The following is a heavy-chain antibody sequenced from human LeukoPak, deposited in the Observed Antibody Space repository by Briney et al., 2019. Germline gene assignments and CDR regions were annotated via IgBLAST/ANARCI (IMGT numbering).Heavy chain of an antibody. D-gene: IGHD3-3*01. Sequence: SETLSLTCTVSGGSISSSSYYWGWIRQPPGKGLEWIGSIYYSGSTYYNPSLKSRVTISVDTSKNQFSLKLSSVTAADTAVYYCASWTSRAEFDYWGQGTLVTVSS. CDR2: IYYSGST. J-gene: IGHJ4*02. CDR1: GGSISSSSYY. CDR3: ASWTSRAEFDY. V-gene: IGHV4-39*07.